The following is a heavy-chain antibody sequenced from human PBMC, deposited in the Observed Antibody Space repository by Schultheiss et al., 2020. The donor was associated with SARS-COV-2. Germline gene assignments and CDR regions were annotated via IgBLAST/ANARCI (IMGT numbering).Heavy chain of an antibody. CDR1: GFTFSSYA. Sequence: GGSLRLSCAASGFTFSSYAMNWVRQAPGKGLEWVSSISSSSSYIYYADSVKGRFTISRDNAKNTLYLQMNSLRAEDTAVYYCARDLAVPAVGSPWGQGTMVTVSS. CDR3: ARDLAVPAVGSP. V-gene: IGHV3-21*01. CDR2: ISSSSSYI. J-gene: IGHJ3*01. D-gene: IGHD2-2*01.